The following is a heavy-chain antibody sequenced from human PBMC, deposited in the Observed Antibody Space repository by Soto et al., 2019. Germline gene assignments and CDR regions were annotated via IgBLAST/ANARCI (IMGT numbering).Heavy chain of an antibody. Sequence: GASVKVSCKAPGGTFSTYTITWVRQAPGQGLEWMGRIIPIIGIINYAQKFQGRVTISADKFTGTAYMELTGLRSDDTAVYYCAREFKTYSSSSYWFDPWGQGTLVTVS. CDR2: IIPIIGII. J-gene: IGHJ5*02. D-gene: IGHD6-6*01. CDR1: GGTFSTYT. V-gene: IGHV1-69*04. CDR3: AREFKTYSSSSYWFDP.